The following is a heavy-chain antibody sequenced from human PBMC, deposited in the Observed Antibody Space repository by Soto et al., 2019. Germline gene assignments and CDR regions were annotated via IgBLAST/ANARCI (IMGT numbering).Heavy chain of an antibody. Sequence: GGSLRLSCATSGFTFSDYYMTWIRQAPGKGLEWVSYISHSGTTIYYADSVKGRFTVSRDNAQNSLYLQMNSLRAEDTAVYYCAADPYYYASSYWGQGTLVTVSS. J-gene: IGHJ4*02. CDR3: AADPYYYASSY. CDR1: GFTFSDYY. V-gene: IGHV3-11*01. CDR2: ISHSGTTI. D-gene: IGHD3-10*01.